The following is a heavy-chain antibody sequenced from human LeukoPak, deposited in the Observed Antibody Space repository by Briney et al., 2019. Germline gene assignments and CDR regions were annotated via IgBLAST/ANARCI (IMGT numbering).Heavy chain of an antibody. CDR3: ATSRSFDY. CDR1: GFTFSSYW. J-gene: IGHJ4*02. D-gene: IGHD3-16*01. Sequence: PGGSLRLSCAASGFTFSSYWMHWVRHAPGKGLVWVSGINTDGTTTIYADSVKGRFTISRDNAKNTLYLQMNSLRADDTAMYYCATSRSFDYWGQGTLVTVSS. CDR2: INTDGTTT. V-gene: IGHV3-74*01.